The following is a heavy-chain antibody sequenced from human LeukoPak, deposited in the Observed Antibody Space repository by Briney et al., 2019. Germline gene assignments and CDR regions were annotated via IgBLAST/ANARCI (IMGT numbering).Heavy chain of an antibody. D-gene: IGHD6-13*01. CDR1: GFIFSGYG. V-gene: IGHV3-30*02. Sequence: GSLRLSCAASGFIFSGYGMHWVRQAPGKGLQWVTFIRYEGSNKYYADSVKGRSTISRDNSKNTLYLQMNSLRVEDTAVYYCAKESDVAAAGIDYWGQGTLVTVSS. CDR3: AKESDVAAAGIDY. J-gene: IGHJ4*02. CDR2: IRYEGSNK.